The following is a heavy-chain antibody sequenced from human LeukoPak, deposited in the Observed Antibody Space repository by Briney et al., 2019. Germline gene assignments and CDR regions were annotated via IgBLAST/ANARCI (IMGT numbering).Heavy chain of an antibody. V-gene: IGHV4-34*01. CDR2: INHSGST. J-gene: IGHJ6*02. CDR1: GGSISSYY. Sequence: SETLSLTCTVSGGSISSYYWSWIRQPPGKGLEWIGEINHSGSTNYNPSLKSRVTISVDTSKNQFSLKLSSVTAADTAVYYCARDSYSNYVYYYYGMDVWGQGTTVTVSS. CDR3: ARDSYSNYVYYYYGMDV. D-gene: IGHD4-11*01.